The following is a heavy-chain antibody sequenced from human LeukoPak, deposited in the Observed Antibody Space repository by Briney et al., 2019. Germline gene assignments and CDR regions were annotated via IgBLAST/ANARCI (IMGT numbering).Heavy chain of an antibody. D-gene: IGHD2-21*02. J-gene: IGHJ3*02. Sequence: PSGTLSLTCAVSGGSISSSNWWSWVRQPPGKGLEWIGEIYHSGSTNYNPSLKSRVTISVDKSKNQFSLELSSVTAADTAVYYCARDCGGDCFDAFDIWGQGTMVTVSS. CDR1: GGSISSSNW. V-gene: IGHV4-4*02. CDR3: ARDCGGDCFDAFDI. CDR2: IYHSGST.